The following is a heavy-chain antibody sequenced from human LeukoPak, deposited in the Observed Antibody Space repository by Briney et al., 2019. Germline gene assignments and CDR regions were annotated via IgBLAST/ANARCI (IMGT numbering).Heavy chain of an antibody. D-gene: IGHD6-19*01. J-gene: IGHJ6*02. CDR2: ISGSGGST. CDR1: GFTFSSYA. V-gene: IGHV3-23*01. CDR3: AKGSDSGWLQYYYYYGMDV. Sequence: GGSLRLSCAASGFTFSSYAMSWVRQAPGKGLEWVSAISGSGGSTYYADSVKGRFTISRDNSKNTLYLQMNSLRAEDTAVYYCAKGSDSGWLQYYYYYGMDVWGQGTTVTVSS.